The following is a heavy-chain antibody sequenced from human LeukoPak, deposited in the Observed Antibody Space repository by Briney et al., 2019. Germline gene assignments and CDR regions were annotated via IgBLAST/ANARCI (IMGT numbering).Heavy chain of an antibody. CDR2: IRFDGNSN. CDR3: AKDWSGSYPNWFDP. CDR1: GFTFSTYG. D-gene: IGHD3-3*01. J-gene: IGHJ5*02. V-gene: IGHV3-30*02. Sequence: GGSLRLSCAASGFTFSTYGMHWVRQAPGKGLEWVAFIRFDGNSNYYADSVKGRFTISRDNSKNTLYLQMNSLRAEDTAVYYCAKDWSGSYPNWFDPWGQGTLVTVSS.